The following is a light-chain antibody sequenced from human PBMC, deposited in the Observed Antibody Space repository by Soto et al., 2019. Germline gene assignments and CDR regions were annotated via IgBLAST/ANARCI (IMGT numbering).Light chain of an antibody. J-gene: IGKJ1*01. Sequence: DIQMIQSPSTLSASVVERVTITCRPSQSISSGLAWYQQKPGKAPKHLSYKASTLKSGVPSRCSCSGSGTEFTLTISSLQPDDFATYYCQQYNSYAEAFGQGTKVDIK. CDR1: QSISSG. V-gene: IGKV1-5*03. CDR2: KAS. CDR3: QQYNSYAEA.